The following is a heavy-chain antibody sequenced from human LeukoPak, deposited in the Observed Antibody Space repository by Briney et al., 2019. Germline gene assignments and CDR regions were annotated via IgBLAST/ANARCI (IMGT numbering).Heavy chain of an antibody. D-gene: IGHD3-10*01. CDR1: GFTFSNYA. CDR3: AKCGFGDFPRNWYFDL. J-gene: IGHJ2*01. Sequence: GGSLRLSCVASGFTFSNYAMSWVRQAPPRGLEWVSGISGSGDSTYYADSVKGPFTMSRDKFKNTVYLQMNSLRAEDTAMYYCAKCGFGDFPRNWYFDLWGRGTLVTVSS. CDR2: ISGSGDST. V-gene: IGHV3-23*01.